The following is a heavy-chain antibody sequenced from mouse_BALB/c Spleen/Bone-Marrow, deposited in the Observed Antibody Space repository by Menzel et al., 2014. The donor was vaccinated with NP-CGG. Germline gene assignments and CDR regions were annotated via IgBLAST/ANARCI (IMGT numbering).Heavy chain of an antibody. CDR1: GFTFSNYW. CDR3: TRNWDYFDY. J-gene: IGHJ2*01. D-gene: IGHD4-1*01. Sequence: EVQLQESGGGLVQPGGSMKLSCVASGFTFSNYWMNWVRQSPEKGLEWVAEIRLKSNNYATHYAESVKGRFTISRDDSKGSVYLQMNNLRAEDTGIYYCTRNWDYFDYWGQGTTLTVSS. CDR2: IRLKSNNYAT. V-gene: IGHV6-6*02.